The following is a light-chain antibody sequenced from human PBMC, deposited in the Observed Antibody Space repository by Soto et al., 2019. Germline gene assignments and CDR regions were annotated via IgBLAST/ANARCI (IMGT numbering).Light chain of an antibody. V-gene: IGLV2-14*01. CDR3: SSYTSSSTHWV. CDR2: EVS. Sequence: QSVLTQPASVSGSPGQSITISCTGTSSDVGGYNYVSWYQQHPGKAPKLMIYEVSNRPSGVSNRFSGSKSGNTASLTISGLQADEEADYYCSSYTSSSTHWVFGGGTKLTVL. J-gene: IGLJ3*02. CDR1: SSDVGGYNY.